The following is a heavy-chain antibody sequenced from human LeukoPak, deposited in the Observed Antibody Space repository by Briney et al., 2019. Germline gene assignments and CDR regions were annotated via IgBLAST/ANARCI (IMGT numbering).Heavy chain of an antibody. D-gene: IGHD4/OR15-4a*01. J-gene: IGHJ4*02. CDR2: ITGSGSSI. CDR1: GFIFSSYN. Sequence: GGSLRLSCAASGFIFSSYNMNWVRQGPGKGLEWVSYITGSGSSIYYADSVKGRFTISRDNAKNSLFLQMNSLRAEDTAVYYCARSGQVVANYELFDYWGQGTLVTVSS. CDR3: ARSGQVVANYELFDY. V-gene: IGHV3-48*04.